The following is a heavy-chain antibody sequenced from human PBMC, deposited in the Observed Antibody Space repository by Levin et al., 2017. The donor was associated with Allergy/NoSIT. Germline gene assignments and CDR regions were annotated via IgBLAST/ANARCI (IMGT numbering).Heavy chain of an antibody. Sequence: PSETLSLTCTVSGGSISSSNSYWGWIRQPPGKGLEWIGSIYYSGNTYYNPSLKSRVTISVDRSKNQFSLRLSSVTAADTAVFYCARLPMVRGVISRFDDWGQGTLVTVSS. V-gene: IGHV4-39*01. CDR1: GGSISSSNSY. CDR2: IYYSGNT. CDR3: ARLPMVRGVISRFDD. D-gene: IGHD3-10*01. J-gene: IGHJ4*02.